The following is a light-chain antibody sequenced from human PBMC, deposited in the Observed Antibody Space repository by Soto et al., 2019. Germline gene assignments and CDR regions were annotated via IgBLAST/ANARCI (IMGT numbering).Light chain of an antibody. CDR2: SAS. V-gene: IGKV1-12*01. Sequence: DLLMTQSPSSVSASVGDRVTITCRASQGFSTWLAWYRRKPGRAPELLIYSASSWHSGVPSRFSGSGFGTDFTLTLRSLQPEDFGNSYCQQANSLPRTFGGGTEVEIK. CDR1: QGFSTW. J-gene: IGKJ4*01. CDR3: QQANSLPRT.